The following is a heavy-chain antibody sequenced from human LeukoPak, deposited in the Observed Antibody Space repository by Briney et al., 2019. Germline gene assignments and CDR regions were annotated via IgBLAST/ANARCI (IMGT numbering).Heavy chain of an antibody. D-gene: IGHD3-9*01. CDR3: VRDRYYNVLTGVDAFDI. Sequence: GGSLRLSCAASGFTFSDSHMTWIRQAPGKGLGWLSFITSNGGTVYYADSVKGRFTISRDNAKNLLSLQMDSLRAEDTAVYYCVRDRYYNVLTGVDAFDIWGQGTTVTVSS. CDR2: ITSNGGTV. J-gene: IGHJ3*02. V-gene: IGHV3-11*01. CDR1: GFTFSDSH.